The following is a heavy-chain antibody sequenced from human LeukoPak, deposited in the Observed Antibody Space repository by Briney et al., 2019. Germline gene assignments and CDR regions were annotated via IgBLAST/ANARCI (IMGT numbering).Heavy chain of an antibody. V-gene: IGHV4-59*01. CDR3: ARVHDTSGYFYFFDF. CDR2: IYSRGNT. D-gene: IGHD3-22*01. J-gene: IGHJ4*02. Sequence: SETLSLTCTVSGGSISGYYWSWIRQPPGKGLEWIGYIYSRGNTNYNPSLKSRVTISVDTSKSQFSMELRSVTAADTAVFYCARVHDTSGYFYFFDFWGQGTLVTVSS. CDR1: GGSISGYY.